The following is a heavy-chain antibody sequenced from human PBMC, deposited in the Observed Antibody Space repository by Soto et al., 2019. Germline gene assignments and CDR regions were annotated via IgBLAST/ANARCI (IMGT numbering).Heavy chain of an antibody. CDR1: GFSLSTSGVG. V-gene: IGHV2-5*02. J-gene: IGHJ5*02. D-gene: IGHD6-6*01. CDR3: AHSESIAAPHPVWFDP. CDR2: IYWDDDK. Sequence: SGPTLVNPTQTLTLTCTFSGFSLSTSGVGVGWIRQPPGKALEWLALIYWDDDKRYSPSLKSRLTITKDTSKNQVVLTMTNMDPVDTATYYCAHSESIAAPHPVWFDPWGQGTLVTVSS.